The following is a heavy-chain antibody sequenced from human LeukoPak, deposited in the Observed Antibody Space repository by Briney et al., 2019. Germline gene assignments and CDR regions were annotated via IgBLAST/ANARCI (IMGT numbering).Heavy chain of an antibody. CDR2: IYPGDSDT. CDR1: GYSFTSYC. V-gene: IGHV5-51*01. Sequence: GESLKISCKGSGYSFTSYCIGWVGQMPGKGLEWMEIIYPGDSDTSYRPSFQGQVTISADTSISTAYLQWSSLKASDTAMYYCARHNSGYDWRRDYYYYGMDVWGQGTTVTVSS. D-gene: IGHD5-12*01. J-gene: IGHJ6*02. CDR3: ARHNSGYDWRRDYYYYGMDV.